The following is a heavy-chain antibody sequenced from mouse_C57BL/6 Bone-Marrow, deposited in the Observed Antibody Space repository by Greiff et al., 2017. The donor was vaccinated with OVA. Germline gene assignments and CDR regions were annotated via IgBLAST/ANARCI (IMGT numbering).Heavy chain of an antibody. CDR3: ANYGSSGYAMDY. Sequence: VQGVESGAELARPGASVKLSCKASGYTFTSYGISWVKQRTGQGLEWIGEIYPRSGNTYYNEKFKGKATLTADKSSSTAYMELRSLTSEDSAVYFCANYGSSGYAMDYWGQGTSVTVSS. D-gene: IGHD1-1*01. CDR1: GYTFTSYG. V-gene: IGHV1-81*01. J-gene: IGHJ4*01. CDR2: IYPRSGNT.